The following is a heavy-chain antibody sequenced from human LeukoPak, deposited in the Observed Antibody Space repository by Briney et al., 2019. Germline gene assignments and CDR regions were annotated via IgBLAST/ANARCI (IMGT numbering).Heavy chain of an antibody. V-gene: IGHV3-23*01. CDR1: GFTFSSYA. J-gene: IGHJ4*02. Sequence: GGSLRLSCAASGFTFSSYAMSWVRQAPGKGLEXXXVISGSGGSTYHADSVKGRFTIPRDNSKNTLYLQMNSLRVEDTAVYYCAKPGPLWQYYFDYWGQGTLVTVSS. CDR2: ISGSGGST. D-gene: IGHD2-21*01. CDR3: AKPGPLWQYYFDY.